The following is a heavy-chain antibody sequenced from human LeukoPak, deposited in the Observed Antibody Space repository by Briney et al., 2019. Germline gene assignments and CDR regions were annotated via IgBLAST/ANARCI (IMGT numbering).Heavy chain of an antibody. D-gene: IGHD3-22*01. CDR1: GASLNGHY. V-gene: IGHV4-34*01. CDR2: GSDVGGT. CDR3: TRVPYDRSGYGYFDL. Sequence: SETLSLTCAVYGASLNGHYWSWIRQPPGKGLEWIGEGSDVGGTKYNPSLKSRVTISADTSKNRFSLKLSSVTAADTAVYYCTRVPYDRSGYGYFDLWGRGTLVTVSS. J-gene: IGHJ2*01.